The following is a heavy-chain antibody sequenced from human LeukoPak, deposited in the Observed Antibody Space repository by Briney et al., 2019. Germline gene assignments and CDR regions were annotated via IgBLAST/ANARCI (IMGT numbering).Heavy chain of an antibody. D-gene: IGHD1-26*01. V-gene: IGHV3-53*01. CDR3: ARGGAYPSYSGSYYTT. J-gene: IGHJ5*02. Sequence: GGSLRLSCAVSGFTVSSNYMSWVRQAPGKGLEWVSVIYSGGSTYYADSVKGRFTISRDKSKNTLYLQMNRLRAEDTAVYYCARGGAYPSYSGSYYTTWGQGTLVTVSS. CDR1: GFTVSSNY. CDR2: IYSGGST.